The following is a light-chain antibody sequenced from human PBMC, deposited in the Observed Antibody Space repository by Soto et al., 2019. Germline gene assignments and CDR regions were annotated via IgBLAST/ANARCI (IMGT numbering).Light chain of an antibody. CDR2: EVT. J-gene: IGLJ1*01. V-gene: IGLV2-14*01. CDR3: ISYTGSSTSYV. CDR1: SSDVGGYNY. Sequence: QSALTQPASVSGSPGQSITISCTGTSSDVGGYNYVSWYQQHPGKAPKLMIYEVTYRPSGVSHRFSASKSGNTASLTISGLQAGDEADYYCISYTGSSTSYVFGTGTQLTVL.